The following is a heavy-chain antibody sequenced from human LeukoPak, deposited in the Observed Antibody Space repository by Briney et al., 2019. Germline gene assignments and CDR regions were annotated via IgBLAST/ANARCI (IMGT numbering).Heavy chain of an antibody. V-gene: IGHV4-4*07. CDR1: GGSITLYY. CDR3: ARRSRDGYFDY. Sequence: SETLSLTCSVSGGSITLYYWSWIRQPAGEGLEWIGRIYSSGNTNYNPSLKSRVTISVDTSKNQFSLKLSSVTAADTAVYYCARRSRDGYFDYWGQGTLVTVSS. J-gene: IGHJ4*02. CDR2: IYSSGNT.